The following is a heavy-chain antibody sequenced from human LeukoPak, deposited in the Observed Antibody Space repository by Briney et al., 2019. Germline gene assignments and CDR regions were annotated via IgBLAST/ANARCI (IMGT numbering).Heavy chain of an antibody. V-gene: IGHV3-23*01. D-gene: IGHD3-10*01. CDR1: GFTFSRDG. J-gene: IGHJ4*02. CDR3: AKDRRAGSYDY. CDR2: ISGSGGST. Sequence: GGSLRLSCAASGFTFSRDGMTWVRQAPGKGLEWVSAISGSGGSTYYADSVKGRFTISRDNSKNTLYLQMNSLRAEDTAVYYCAKDRRAGSYDYWGQGTLVTVSS.